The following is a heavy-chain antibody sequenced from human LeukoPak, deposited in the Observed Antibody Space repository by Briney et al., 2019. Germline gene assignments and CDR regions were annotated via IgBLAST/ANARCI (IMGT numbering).Heavy chain of an antibody. J-gene: IGHJ4*02. V-gene: IGHV6-1*01. CDR1: GDSVSSNSAA. D-gene: IGHD3-10*01. CDR3: ARDVDYYGSGSYNSPTLAD. CDR2: TYYRSKWYN. Sequence: SQTLSLTCAISGDSVSSNSAAWNWIRQSPSRGLEWLGRTYYRSKWYNDYAVSVKSRITINPDTSKNQFSLQLNSVTPEDTAVYYCARDVDYYGSGSYNSPTLADWGQGTLVTVSS.